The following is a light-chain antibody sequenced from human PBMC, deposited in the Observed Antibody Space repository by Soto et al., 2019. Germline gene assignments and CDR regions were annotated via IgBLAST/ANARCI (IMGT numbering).Light chain of an antibody. CDR2: KAS. J-gene: IGKJ4*01. Sequence: DIQMTQYPSTVSASVGDRVTITCRASQSISSWLAWYQQKPGKAPKLLIYKASSLESGVPSRFSGSGSGTEFTLTISSLQPDDFASYYCQQYNSYPTFGGGTKVEIK. CDR3: QQYNSYPT. CDR1: QSISSW. V-gene: IGKV1-5*03.